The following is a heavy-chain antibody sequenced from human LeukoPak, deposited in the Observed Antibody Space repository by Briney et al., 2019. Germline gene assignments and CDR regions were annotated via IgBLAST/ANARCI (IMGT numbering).Heavy chain of an antibody. CDR2: ISYDGSNK. V-gene: IGHV3-30*18. CDR3: AKAQVPYSSSWYYFDY. Sequence: GRSLRLSCAASGFTFSSYGMHWVRQAPGKGLELVAVISYDGSNKYYADSVKGRFTICRDNSKNTLYLQMNSLRAEDTAVYYCAKAQVPYSSSWYYFDYWGQGTLVTVSS. CDR1: GFTFSSYG. J-gene: IGHJ4*02. D-gene: IGHD6-13*01.